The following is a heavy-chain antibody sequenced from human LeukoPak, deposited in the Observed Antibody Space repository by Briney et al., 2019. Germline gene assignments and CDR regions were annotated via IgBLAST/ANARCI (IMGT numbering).Heavy chain of an antibody. Sequence: TLSFTCTVSAGSTSSHYWSWIRQPPGKGLQWIGYTIHVANSAFNTSPKSRVTISIDTSKNQFSLKLSSVTAADTAVYYCARYYDGRESGSFYEDHWGQGTLVIVSS. CDR3: ARYYDGRESGSFYEDH. CDR2: TIHVANS. V-gene: IGHV4-59*08. J-gene: IGHJ4*02. CDR1: AGSTSSHY. D-gene: IGHD1-26*01.